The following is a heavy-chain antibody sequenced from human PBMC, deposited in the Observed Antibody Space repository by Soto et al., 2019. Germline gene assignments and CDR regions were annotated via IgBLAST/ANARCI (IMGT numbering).Heavy chain of an antibody. CDR3: AREAGYCSRTSCYRRAFDT. CDR1: GFTFSGHW. CDR2: INTDGGSS. D-gene: IGHD2-2*01. V-gene: IGHV3-74*03. J-gene: IGHJ3*02. Sequence: EVQLVESGGDLVQPGGSLRLSCAASGFTFSGHWMHWVRQVPGKGREWASRINTDGGSSAYADSVKGRFTISRDNAKNTLYLQMNGLRAEDTAVYYCAREAGYCSRTSCYRRAFDTWGQGTTVTVSS.